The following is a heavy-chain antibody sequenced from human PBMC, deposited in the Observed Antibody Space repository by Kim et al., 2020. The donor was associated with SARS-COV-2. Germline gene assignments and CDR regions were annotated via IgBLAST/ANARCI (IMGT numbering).Heavy chain of an antibody. J-gene: IGHJ4*02. Sequence: ASVKVSCKASGYTFTSYYMYWVRQAPGQGLEWMGIINPSGGSTSYAQKFQGRVTMTRDTSTSTVYMELSSLRSEDTAVYYCARALGGGATFDYWGQGTLVTVSS. CDR1: GYTFTSYY. CDR2: INPSGGST. D-gene: IGHD3-16*01. CDR3: ARALGGGATFDY. V-gene: IGHV1-46*01.